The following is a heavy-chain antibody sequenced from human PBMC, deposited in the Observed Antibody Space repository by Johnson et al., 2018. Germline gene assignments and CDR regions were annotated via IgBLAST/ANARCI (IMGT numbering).Heavy chain of an antibody. D-gene: IGHD6-19*01. CDR3: TTGWSIAVALTGNYYYYGMDV. J-gene: IGHJ6*02. CDR1: GFTFSNAW. V-gene: IGHV3-15*01. CDR2: IKSKTDGGTT. Sequence: VQLVESGGGLVKPGGSLRLSCAASGFTFSNAWMSWVRQAPGKGLEWVGRIKSKTDGGTTDYAAPVKGRFTISRDDSKNTLYLQMNSLKTEDTAVYYCTTGWSIAVALTGNYYYYGMDVWGQGTTVTVSS.